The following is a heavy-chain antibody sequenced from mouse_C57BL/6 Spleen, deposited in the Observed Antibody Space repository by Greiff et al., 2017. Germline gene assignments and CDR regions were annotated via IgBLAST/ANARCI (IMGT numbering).Heavy chain of an antibody. Sequence: QVTLKESGPGLLQSSQTLSLTCSFSGYSLSPSGLGVSWIRQPSGKGLEWLAHLYWAGAKRSTPSIKSPLTISKDTARNQVFLKITSVDTADTATYYCARSYIDYDYDGNWYIDVWGTGTTVTVSS. CDR1: GYSLSPSGLG. CDR3: ARSYIDYDYDGNWYIDV. J-gene: IGHJ1*03. D-gene: IGHD2-4*01. V-gene: IGHV8-12*01. CDR2: LYWAGAK.